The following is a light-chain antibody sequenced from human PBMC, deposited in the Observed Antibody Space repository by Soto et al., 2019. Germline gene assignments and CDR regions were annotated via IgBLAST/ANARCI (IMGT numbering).Light chain of an antibody. CDR1: QSVSSN. V-gene: IGKV3-11*01. Sequence: EIVLTQSPATLSLSPGERATRACRASQSVSSNLAWYQHKPGQPPRLLIYDASTRATGIPARFSGSGSGTDFTLTISSLEPEDFAVYYCQQYGSSPRTFGQGTKVDIK. CDR2: DAS. J-gene: IGKJ1*01. CDR3: QQYGSSPRT.